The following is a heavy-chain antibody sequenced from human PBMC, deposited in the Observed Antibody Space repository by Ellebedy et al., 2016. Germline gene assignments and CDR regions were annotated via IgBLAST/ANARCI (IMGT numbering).Heavy chain of an antibody. CDR3: ARELSGNFFDF. CDR2: INYSGST. D-gene: IGHD1-26*01. CDR1: GGSVSSGSYY. V-gene: IGHV4-61*01. Sequence: SETLSLXXTVSGGSVSSGSYYWSWIRQPPGKGLEWIGYINYSGSTNYNPSLKSRVSISVDTSKNQFSLKLRSVTAADTAVYYCARELSGNFFDFWGQGTLVTVSS. J-gene: IGHJ4*02.